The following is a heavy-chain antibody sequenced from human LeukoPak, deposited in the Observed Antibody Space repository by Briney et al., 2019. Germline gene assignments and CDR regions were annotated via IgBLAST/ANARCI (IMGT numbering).Heavy chain of an antibody. CDR3: ARDGSGFDP. D-gene: IGHD3-10*01. CDR2: ISSNGGST. CDR1: GFTFSSYA. Sequence: GGSLRLSCAASGFTFSSYAMHWVRQAPGKGLEYVSAISSNGGSTYYANSVKGRFTISRDNSKNTLYLQMNSLRAEDTAVYYCARDGSGFDPWGQGTLVTVSS. V-gene: IGHV3-64*01. J-gene: IGHJ5*02.